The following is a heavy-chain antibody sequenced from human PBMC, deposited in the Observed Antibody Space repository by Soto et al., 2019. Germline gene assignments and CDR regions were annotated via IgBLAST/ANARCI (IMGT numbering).Heavy chain of an antibody. D-gene: IGHD2-2*02. V-gene: IGHV3-23*01. CDR2: IHGDGDYS. Sequence: EMQLLDSGGDLVQPGGSLRLSCAASGFMFSCCAMSWVRQAPGKGLEWVSTIHGDGDYSHYTDSVEGRFTISRDNSRNTLYLQMNSVRADDTAMNYCVNSRGAGVYTNWSFAVWGRGTLVAVSS. CDR3: VNSRGAGVYTNWSFAV. CDR1: GFMFSCCA. J-gene: IGHJ2*01.